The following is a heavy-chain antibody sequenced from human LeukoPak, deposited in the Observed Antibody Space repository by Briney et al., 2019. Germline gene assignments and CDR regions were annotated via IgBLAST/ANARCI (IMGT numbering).Heavy chain of an antibody. CDR2: ISGSGGST. CDR3: AKGTARISSGWPYYYYYYMDV. V-gene: IGHV3-23*01. CDR1: GFTFSSYA. Sequence: GGSLRLSCAASGFTFSSYAMSWVRQAPGKGLEWVSAISGSGGSTYYADSVKGRFTISRDNSKNTLYLQMNSLRAEDTAVYYCAKGTARISSGWPYYYYYYMDVWGKGTTVTVSS. D-gene: IGHD6-19*01. J-gene: IGHJ6*03.